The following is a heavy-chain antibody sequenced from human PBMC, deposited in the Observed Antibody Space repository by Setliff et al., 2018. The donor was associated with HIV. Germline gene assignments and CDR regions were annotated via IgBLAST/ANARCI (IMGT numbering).Heavy chain of an antibody. CDR1: GGTFSNYG. CDR2: IIPISGTA. Sequence: RASVKVSCKASGGTFSNYGMSWVRQAPGQGLEWMGGIIPISGTANYAQKFQGWITMTRDTSISTAYMELSRLRSDDTAVYYCARGMDYYDTSGYYQYYFDYWGQGTLVTVSS. D-gene: IGHD3-22*01. J-gene: IGHJ4*02. V-gene: IGHV1-69*05. CDR3: ARGMDYYDTSGYYQYYFDY.